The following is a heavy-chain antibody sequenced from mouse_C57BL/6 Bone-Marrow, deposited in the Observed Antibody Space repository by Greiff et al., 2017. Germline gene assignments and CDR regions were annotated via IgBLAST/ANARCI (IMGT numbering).Heavy chain of an antibody. J-gene: IGHJ4*01. Sequence: QVQLQQPGAELVMPGASVKLSCKASGYTFTSYWMHWVKQRPGQGLEWIGEIDPSDSYTNYNQKFKGKSTLTVDKSSSTAYMQLSSLTSEDSAVYYCATTMVYYYAIDYWGQGTSVTVSS. CDR2: IDPSDSYT. D-gene: IGHD2-2*01. CDR3: ATTMVYYYAIDY. CDR1: GYTFTSYW. V-gene: IGHV1-69*01.